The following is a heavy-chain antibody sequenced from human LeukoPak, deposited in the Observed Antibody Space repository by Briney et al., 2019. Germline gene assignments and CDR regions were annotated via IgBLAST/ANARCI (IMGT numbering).Heavy chain of an antibody. J-gene: IGHJ4*02. D-gene: IGHD2-21*01. CDR3: ARDLCGDRLFDY. Sequence: SVKVSCKASGGTFSSYAISWVRQAPGQGLEWMGGIIPIFGTANYAQKFQGRVTITADESTSTAYMELSSLRSEDTAVYYCARDLCGDRLFDYWGQGTLVTVSS. CDR1: GGTFSSYA. V-gene: IGHV1-69*13. CDR2: IIPIFGTA.